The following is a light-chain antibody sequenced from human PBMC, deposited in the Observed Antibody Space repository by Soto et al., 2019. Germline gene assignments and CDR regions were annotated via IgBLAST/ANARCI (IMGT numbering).Light chain of an antibody. Sequence: IVMTQSPATLSVSPGERATLSCRASRSVSSNLAWYQQKPGQAPRLLIYGASTRATGIPARFSGSGSGTEFTLTISALQSEDFAVYFCQQYNFWPPLTFGGGTNVEVK. J-gene: IGKJ4*01. CDR1: RSVSSN. CDR3: QQYNFWPPLT. V-gene: IGKV3-15*01. CDR2: GAS.